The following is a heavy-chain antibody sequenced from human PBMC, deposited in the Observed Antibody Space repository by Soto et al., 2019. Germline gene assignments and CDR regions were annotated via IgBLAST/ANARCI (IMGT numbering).Heavy chain of an antibody. CDR1: GGSISSSSYY. CDR2: IYYSGSS. D-gene: IGHD3-10*01. CDR3: ARRSLITMVRGVITDY. J-gene: IGHJ4*02. V-gene: IGHV4-39*01. Sequence: QLQLQESGPGLVKPSETLSLTCTVSGGSISSSSYYWGWIRQPPGKGLEWIGSIYYSGSSYYNPSLKSRVTISVDTSKNQFSLKLSSVTAADTAVYYCARRSLITMVRGVITDYWGQGTLVTVSS.